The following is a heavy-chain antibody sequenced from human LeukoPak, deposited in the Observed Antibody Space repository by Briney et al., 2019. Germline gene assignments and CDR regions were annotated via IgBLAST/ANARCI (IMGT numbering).Heavy chain of an antibody. CDR2: ISSSHYSTI. CDR1: GFTFSSYN. Sequence: PGGSLRLSCAASGFTFSSYNMNWVRQAPGKGLEWVSDISSSHYSTIYYVDSVKGRFTISRDNAKNSLYLQMNSLRAEDTAVYYCARRTTVVYYYYYMDVWGKGTTVTVSS. J-gene: IGHJ6*03. V-gene: IGHV3-48*04. CDR3: ARRTTVVYYYYYMDV. D-gene: IGHD4-11*01.